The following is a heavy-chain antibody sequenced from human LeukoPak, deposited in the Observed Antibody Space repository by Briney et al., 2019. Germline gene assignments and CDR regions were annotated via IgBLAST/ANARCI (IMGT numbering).Heavy chain of an antibody. CDR2: IYYSGST. Sequence: SETLSLTCTVSGGSISSYYWSWIRQPPGKGLEWIGYIYYSGSTNYNPSLKSRVTISVDTSKNQFSLKLSSVTAADTAVYYRARLGEKDAFDIWGQGTMVTVSS. J-gene: IGHJ3*02. V-gene: IGHV4-59*08. D-gene: IGHD3-10*01. CDR3: ARLGEKDAFDI. CDR1: GGSISSYY.